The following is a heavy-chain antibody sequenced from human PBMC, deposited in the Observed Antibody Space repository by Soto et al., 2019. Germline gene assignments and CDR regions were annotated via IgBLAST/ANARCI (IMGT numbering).Heavy chain of an antibody. CDR1: GFTFSDSA. D-gene: IGHD2-21*01. CDR3: AKLGLIAEFLSY. V-gene: IGHV3-23*01. Sequence: EVQLLESGGGLAQPGGSLRLSCAASGFTFSDSAMSWVRQAPGKGLEWVSGISGSGGGGTTYYADSVKGRFTISRDNSKKIPDLQMNRLRAEDTAVYYGAKLGLIAEFLSYWGQGTLVTVSS. J-gene: IGHJ4*02. CDR2: ISGSGGGGTT.